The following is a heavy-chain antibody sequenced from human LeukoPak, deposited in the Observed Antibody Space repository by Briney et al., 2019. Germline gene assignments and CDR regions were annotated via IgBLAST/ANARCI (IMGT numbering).Heavy chain of an antibody. V-gene: IGHV3-30*01. D-gene: IGHD5-12*01. Sequence: GGSLRLSCAASGFSFSSYALHWVRQAPGKGLEWVAGVSFDGQIQYYADSVQGRFNVSRDDSKNTVFLQMNTLTADDTAVYYCAKARGYSGYDYFDYWGHGALVTVSS. CDR3: AKARGYSGYDYFDY. J-gene: IGHJ4*01. CDR1: GFSFSSYA. CDR2: VSFDGQIQ.